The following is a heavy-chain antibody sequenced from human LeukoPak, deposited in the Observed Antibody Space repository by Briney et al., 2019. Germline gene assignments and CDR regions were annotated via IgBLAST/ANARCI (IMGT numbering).Heavy chain of an antibody. CDR1: GFTVNTHF. J-gene: IGHJ4*02. CDR2: LYHGDRT. V-gene: IGHV3-66*02. CDR3: TRDRDDSSVLHYFDY. Sequence: GGSLRLSCAASGFTVNTHFMGWVRQAPGKGLEWVSVLYHGDRTYYADSVKGRFTISRDSSKNTVYLQMQNLRAEDTAVYYCTRDRDDSSVLHYFDYWGQGALVTVSS. D-gene: IGHD3-22*01.